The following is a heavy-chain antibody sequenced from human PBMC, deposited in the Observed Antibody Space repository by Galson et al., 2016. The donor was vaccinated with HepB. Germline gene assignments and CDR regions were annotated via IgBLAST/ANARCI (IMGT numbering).Heavy chain of an antibody. CDR2: IYPGDSAT. Sequence: SGAEVKKPGESLKISCEGSGYSFTSYWIGWVRQMPGKGLEWMGTIYPGDSATRYSPSSQGQVTISADKSISAAYLQWNSLKASDTAIYYCARRSSDAFDIWGQGTMVTVSS. J-gene: IGHJ3*02. CDR3: ARRSSDAFDI. V-gene: IGHV5-51*01. D-gene: IGHD3-10*01. CDR1: GYSFTSYW.